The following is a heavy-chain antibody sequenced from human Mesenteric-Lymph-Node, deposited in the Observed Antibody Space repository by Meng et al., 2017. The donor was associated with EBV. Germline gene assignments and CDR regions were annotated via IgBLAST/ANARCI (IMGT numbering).Heavy chain of an antibody. D-gene: IGHD3-10*01. CDR1: GFSFSDFD. Sequence: VEVVESGGGLDKTGGSLGLSCGASGFSFSDFDMSCIRQAPGKGLEWVSYISRSSSSIYYADSVKGRFTISRDNAKNSLYLQMNSLRAEDTAVYYCATGTYYWYYDYWGQGTLVTVSS. V-gene: IGHV3-11*01. CDR3: ATGTYYWYYDY. CDR2: ISRSSSSI. J-gene: IGHJ4*02.